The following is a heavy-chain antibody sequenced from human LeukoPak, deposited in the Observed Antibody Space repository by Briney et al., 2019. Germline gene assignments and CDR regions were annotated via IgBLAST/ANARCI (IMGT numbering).Heavy chain of an antibody. CDR3: ARHNGDYRY. CDR2: IYYSGST. V-gene: IGHV4-39*01. D-gene: IGHD4-17*01. Sequence: SSETLSLTCTVSGGSISSGDYYWGWIRQPPGKGLEWIGSIYYSGSTYYNPSLKSRVTISVDTSKNQFSLKLSSVTAADTAVYYCARHNGDYRYWGQGTLVTVSS. CDR1: GGSISSGDYY. J-gene: IGHJ4*02.